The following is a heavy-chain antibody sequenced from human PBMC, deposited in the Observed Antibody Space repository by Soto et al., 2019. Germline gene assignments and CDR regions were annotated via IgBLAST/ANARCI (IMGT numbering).Heavy chain of an antibody. CDR3: VKKRPTPASPDPRAMGVGDY. V-gene: IGHV3-23*01. Sequence: EVQLLESGGGLVQPGGSLRLSCEASAFTFIKYAMTWVRPAPGKGLEWVASIIGAGGTINYADSVKGRFTISRDNSKRTLYLQMNSLGGEDMTVYYCVKKRPTPASPDPRAMGVGDYWVQGTLVTVCS. D-gene: IGHD5-18*01. CDR2: IIGAGGTI. CDR1: AFTFIKYA. J-gene: IGHJ4*02.